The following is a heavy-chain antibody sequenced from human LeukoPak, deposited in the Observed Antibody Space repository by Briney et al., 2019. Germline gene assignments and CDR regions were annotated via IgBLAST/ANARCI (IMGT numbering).Heavy chain of an antibody. CDR3: ASSSYSSSWYSTGWFDP. J-gene: IGHJ5*02. Sequence: PSETLSLTCAVSGGSIRSGGYSWSWIRQRPGKGLEWIGYIYHSGSTYYNPSLKSRVTISVDRSKNQFSLKLSSVTAADTAVYYCASSSYSSSWYSTGWFDPWGQGTLVTVSS. CDR1: GGSIRSGGYS. V-gene: IGHV4-30-2*01. CDR2: IYHSGST. D-gene: IGHD6-13*01.